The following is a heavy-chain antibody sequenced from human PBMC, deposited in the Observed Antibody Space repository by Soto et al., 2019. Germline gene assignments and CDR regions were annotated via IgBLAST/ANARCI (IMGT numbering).Heavy chain of an antibody. Sequence: SVKVSCKASGGTFSSYAISWVRQAPGQGLEWMGGIIPIFGTANYAQKFQGRVTLTADKSTSTAYMELSSLRSEDTAVYYCASRITGTTNDYYYYGMDVWGQGTTVTVSS. D-gene: IGHD1-7*01. CDR1: GGTFSSYA. CDR2: IIPIFGTA. V-gene: IGHV1-69*06. J-gene: IGHJ6*02. CDR3: ASRITGTTNDYYYYGMDV.